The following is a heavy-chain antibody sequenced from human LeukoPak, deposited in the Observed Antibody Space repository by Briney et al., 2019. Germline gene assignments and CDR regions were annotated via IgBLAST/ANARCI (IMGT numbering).Heavy chain of an antibody. Sequence: GGSLRLSCAASGFTFDDHTMHWVRQVPGKCLEWVSLISWDAASTSYADSVKGRFTISRVNSKNSLYLQMNSLRSEDTAFYYCTKDIGGRSGYSYWFFDLWGRGTLVTVSS. J-gene: IGHJ2*01. V-gene: IGHV3-43*01. D-gene: IGHD3-22*01. CDR1: GFTFDDHT. CDR3: TKDIGGRSGYSYWFFDL. CDR2: ISWDAAST.